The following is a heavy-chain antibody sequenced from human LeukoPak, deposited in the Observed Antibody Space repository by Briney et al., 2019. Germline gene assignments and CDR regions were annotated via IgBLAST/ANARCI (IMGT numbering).Heavy chain of an antibody. V-gene: IGHV3-48*03. J-gene: IGHJ4*02. CDR2: ISSSGSTI. D-gene: IGHD3-10*01. CDR1: GFTFSSYE. Sequence: PGGSLRLSCAASGFTFSSYEMSWVRQAPGKGLEWVSYISSSGSTIYCADSVKGRFTISRDNAKNSLYLQMNSLRAEDTAVYYCALRGSGSLGYFDYWGQGTLVTVSS. CDR3: ALRGSGSLGYFDY.